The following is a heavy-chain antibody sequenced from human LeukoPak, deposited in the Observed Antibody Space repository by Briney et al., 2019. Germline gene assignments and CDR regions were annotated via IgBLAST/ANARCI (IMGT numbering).Heavy chain of an antibody. CDR3: ARGDVDTVIDY. J-gene: IGHJ4*02. V-gene: IGHV4-61*02. CDR2: IYTSGST. CDR1: GGSISSGSYY. D-gene: IGHD5-18*01. Sequence: SETLSLTCTVSGGSISSGSYYWSWIRQPAGKGLEWSGRIYTSGSTKYNPSLKSRVTISLDTSKNQFSLKLSSVTAADTAVYYCARGDVDTVIDYWGQGTLVTVSS.